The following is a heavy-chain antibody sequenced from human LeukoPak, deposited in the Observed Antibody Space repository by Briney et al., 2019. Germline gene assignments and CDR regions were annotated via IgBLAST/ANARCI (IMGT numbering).Heavy chain of an antibody. CDR3: AKPPSDGGFGPYYFDF. D-gene: IGHD3-16*01. CDR1: RFTFSNYG. J-gene: IGHJ4*02. Sequence: QPGGSLRLSCAASRFTFSNYGMHWVRQAPGKGLEWVALIWYDGSNKYYADSVKGRFTISRDNSKNTLYLQMDSLRAEDTAVYYCAKPPSDGGFGPYYFDFWDQGTLVTVSS. V-gene: IGHV3-33*06. CDR2: IWYDGSNK.